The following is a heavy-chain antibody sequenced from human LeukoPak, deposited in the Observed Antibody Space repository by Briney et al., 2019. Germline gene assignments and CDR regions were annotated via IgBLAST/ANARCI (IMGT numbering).Heavy chain of an antibody. V-gene: IGHV1-69*05. Sequence: GASVKVSCKASGGTFSSYAISWVRQAPEQGLEWMGRIIPIFGTANYAQKFQGRVTITTDESTSTAYMELSSLRSEDTAVYYCASVLDSPNDAFDIWGQGTMVTVSS. J-gene: IGHJ3*02. CDR2: IIPIFGTA. D-gene: IGHD3-3*01. CDR3: ASVLDSPNDAFDI. CDR1: GGTFSSYA.